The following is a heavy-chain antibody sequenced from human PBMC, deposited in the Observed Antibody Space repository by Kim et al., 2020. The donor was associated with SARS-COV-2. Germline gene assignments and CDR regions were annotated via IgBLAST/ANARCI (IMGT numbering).Heavy chain of an antibody. V-gene: IGHV4-30-2*01. D-gene: IGHD4-17*01. CDR1: GGSISSGGYS. Sequence: SETLSLTCAVSGGSISSGGYSWSWIRQPPGKGLEWIGYIYHSGSTYYNPSLKSRVTISVDSSKNQFSLKLSSVTAADTAVYYCAKAASMTPVTTFFDYWG. CDR3: AKAASMTPVTTFFDY. J-gene: IGHJ4*01. CDR2: IYHSGST.